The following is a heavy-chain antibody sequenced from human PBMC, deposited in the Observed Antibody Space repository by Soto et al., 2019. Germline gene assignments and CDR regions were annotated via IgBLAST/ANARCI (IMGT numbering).Heavy chain of an antibody. CDR3: ARQNRDTPMVPLDD. CDR2: LVTQFGTP. Sequence: QVQLVQSGAEVKKPGSSVKVSCLASRGTFNRYAINWVRQAPGHGLEWVGALVTQFGTPNYAQKLQDRVTIVADESTNTTSMEMRGLTSDDTAVYYCARQNRDTPMVPLDDWGQGTLVTVSS. J-gene: IGHJ4*02. V-gene: IGHV1-69*01. CDR1: RGTFNRYA. D-gene: IGHD5-18*01.